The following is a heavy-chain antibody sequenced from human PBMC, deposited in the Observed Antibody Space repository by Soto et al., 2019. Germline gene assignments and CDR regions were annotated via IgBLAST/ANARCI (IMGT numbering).Heavy chain of an antibody. J-gene: IGHJ5*02. CDR1: GDTFTSYY. CDR2: INPHGGST. CDR3: ARSSGGNFGIIIEGSNWFDP. D-gene: IGHD3-3*01. Sequence: GASVKVPCKAPGDTFTSYYLNWVRQAPGQGLEWMGVINPHGGSTKYAQKFQGRITMTRDTSRSTVYMELSSLRSDDTAIYYCARSSGGNFGIIIEGSNWFDPWGQGTLVTVSS. V-gene: IGHV1-46*01.